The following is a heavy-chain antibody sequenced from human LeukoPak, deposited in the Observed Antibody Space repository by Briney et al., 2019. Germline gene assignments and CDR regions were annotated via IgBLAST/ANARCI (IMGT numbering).Heavy chain of an antibody. Sequence: GGSLRLSCAASGFTFSSYRMHWVRQAPGKGVVWVSHINSDERSTTYADSVKGRFTISREKAKNTLYLQMNSLRAEDTAVYYCARDRYYAVDVWGQGTTVTVSS. J-gene: IGHJ6*02. CDR3: ARDRYYAVDV. CDR1: GFTFSSYR. CDR2: INSDERST. V-gene: IGHV3-74*01.